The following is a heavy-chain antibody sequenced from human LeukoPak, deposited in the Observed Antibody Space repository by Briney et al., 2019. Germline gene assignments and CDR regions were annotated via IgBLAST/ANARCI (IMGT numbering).Heavy chain of an antibody. D-gene: IGHD2-15*01. CDR2: IWSDGLNK. V-gene: IGHV3-33*01. Sequence: GGSLRLSCAASGFIFSTYGIHWVRQAPGKGLEWVAVIWSDGLNKDYADSVKGRFTISRDNSKNTLYLQMNTLRSEDTALYHCARNSAARFYYYYMDVWGKGTTVTVSS. CDR1: GFIFSTYG. CDR3: ARNSAARFYYYYMDV. J-gene: IGHJ6*03.